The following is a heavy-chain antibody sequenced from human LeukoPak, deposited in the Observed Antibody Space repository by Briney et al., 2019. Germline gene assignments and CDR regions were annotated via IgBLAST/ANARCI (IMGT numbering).Heavy chain of an antibody. D-gene: IGHD1-14*01. V-gene: IGHV1-69*13. J-gene: IGHJ4*02. CDR1: GGTSSSYA. CDR2: IIPIFGTA. Sequence: ASVKVSCKASGGTSSSYAISWVRQAPGQGLEWMGGIIPIFGTANYAQKFQGRVTITADESTSTAYMELSSLRSEDTAVYYCAASPRPDPDFDYWGQGTLVTVSS. CDR3: AASPRPDPDFDY.